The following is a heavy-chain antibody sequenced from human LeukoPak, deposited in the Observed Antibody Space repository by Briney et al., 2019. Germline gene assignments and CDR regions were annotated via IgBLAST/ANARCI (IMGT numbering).Heavy chain of an antibody. CDR2: INPSGGST. J-gene: IGHJ3*02. D-gene: IGHD3-10*01. Sequence: GASVSVSCKASGYTFTSYYMHWVRQAPGQGLEWMGIINPSGGSTSYAQKFQGRVTMTRDMSTSTVYMELSSLRSEDTAVYYCARARVRGVSGAHGAFDIWGQGTMVTVSS. CDR1: GYTFTSYY. CDR3: ARARVRGVSGAHGAFDI. V-gene: IGHV1-46*01.